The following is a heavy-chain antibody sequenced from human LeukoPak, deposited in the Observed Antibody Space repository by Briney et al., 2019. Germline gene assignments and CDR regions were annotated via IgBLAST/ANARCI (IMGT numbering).Heavy chain of an antibody. Sequence: GGSLRLSCAASGFTFSSYGMSWVRQAPGKGLEWVSAISGSGGSTYYADSAKGRFTISRDNSKNTLYLKMNSLRAEDTAVYYCAKSDSSSWRLQYFQHWGQGTLVTVSS. J-gene: IGHJ1*01. V-gene: IGHV3-23*01. CDR1: GFTFSSYG. CDR3: AKSDSSSWRLQYFQH. D-gene: IGHD6-13*01. CDR2: ISGSGGST.